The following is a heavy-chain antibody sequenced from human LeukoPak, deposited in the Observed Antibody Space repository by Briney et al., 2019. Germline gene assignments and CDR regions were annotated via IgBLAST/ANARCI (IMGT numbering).Heavy chain of an antibody. J-gene: IGHJ4*02. V-gene: IGHV1-69*04. CDR2: IIPILGIA. CDR3: ARDVHNVYSYGTYFDY. D-gene: IGHD5-18*01. Sequence: SVKVSCKASGGTFSSYTISWVRQAPGQGLEWMGRIIPILGIANYAQKFQGRVTITADKSTSTAYMELSSLRSEDTAVYYCARDVHNVYSYGTYFDYWGQGTLATVSS. CDR1: GGTFSSYT.